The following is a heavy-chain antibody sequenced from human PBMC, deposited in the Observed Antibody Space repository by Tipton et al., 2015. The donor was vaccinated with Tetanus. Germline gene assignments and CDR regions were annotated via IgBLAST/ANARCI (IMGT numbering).Heavy chain of an antibody. J-gene: IGHJ4*02. CDR1: GFNFSTNS. CDR3: ARSAHFASWYD. Sequence: GSLRLSCVGSGFNFSTNSMNWVRQAPGKGLEWIAYISSGSSIIFYADAVRGRFFTSRDNTKNSLSLQMNSLKDDDTAVYYCARSAHFASWYDWGPGTRVTVSS. D-gene: IGHD6-13*01. V-gene: IGHV3-48*02. CDR2: ISSGSSII.